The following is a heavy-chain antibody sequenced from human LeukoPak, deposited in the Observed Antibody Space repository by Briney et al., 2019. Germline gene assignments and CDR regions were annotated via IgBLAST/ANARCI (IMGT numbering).Heavy chain of an antibody. V-gene: IGHV3-74*01. CDR3: VSFYETY. J-gene: IGHJ4*02. CDR2: IISDGSWT. D-gene: IGHD2-2*01. Sequence: GGSLRLSCAASGNYWMHWVRQAPGKGLVWVSHIISDGSWTSYADSVKGRFTISKDNAKNTVYLQMNNLRAEDTAVYYCVSFYETYWGRGTLVTVSS. CDR1: GNYW.